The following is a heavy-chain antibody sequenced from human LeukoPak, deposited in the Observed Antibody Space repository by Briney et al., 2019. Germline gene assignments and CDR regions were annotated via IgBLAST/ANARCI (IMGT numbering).Heavy chain of an antibody. Sequence: SETLSLTCTVSGGSISSSSYYWGWIRQPPGKGLEWIGSIYYSGSTYYNPSLKSRVTISVDTSKNQFSLKLSSVTAADTAVYYCARVRRRAGFTLGGVIALWGQGTLVTVSS. CDR3: ARVRRRAGFTLGGVIAL. CDR2: IYYSGST. J-gene: IGHJ5*02. V-gene: IGHV4-39*07. CDR1: GGSISSSSYY. D-gene: IGHD3-16*01.